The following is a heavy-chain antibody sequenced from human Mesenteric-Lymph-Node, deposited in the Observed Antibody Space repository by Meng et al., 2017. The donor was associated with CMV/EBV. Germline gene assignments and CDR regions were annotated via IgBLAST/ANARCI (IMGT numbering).Heavy chain of an antibody. Sequence: GSFSGYYWRWVRQSPGKGLEWIGEINHSGSANYNPSLKSRVTISEGTSTNQFSLRLTSVTAADTAVYFCARGRTTRSWYGDMYFQYWGQGTLVTVSS. V-gene: IGHV4-34*01. CDR1: GSFSGYY. CDR2: INHSGSA. CDR3: ARGRTTRSWYGDMYFQY. D-gene: IGHD6-13*01. J-gene: IGHJ1*01.